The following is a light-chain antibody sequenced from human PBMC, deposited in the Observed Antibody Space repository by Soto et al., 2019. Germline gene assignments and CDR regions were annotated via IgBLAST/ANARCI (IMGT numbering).Light chain of an antibody. CDR2: GAS. Sequence: AIWMTQSPSSFSASTGDRVTITCRASQGIAGYLAWYQQKPGKAPQLLIYGASTLQSGVPSRFSGSGSGTDFTLTISSLQSEDFATYYCQQYYSYPRTFGQGTKVEIK. V-gene: IGKV1-8*01. J-gene: IGKJ1*01. CDR3: QQYYSYPRT. CDR1: QGIAGY.